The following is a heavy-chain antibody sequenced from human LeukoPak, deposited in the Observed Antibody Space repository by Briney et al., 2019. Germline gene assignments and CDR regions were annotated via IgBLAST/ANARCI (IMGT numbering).Heavy chain of an antibody. J-gene: IGHJ4*02. Sequence: SVKVSCKASVGTFSSYAISWVRQAPGQGLEWMGRIILIVSIANYAHKFQGRVTITADKSTRTAYMELSSPRSEDPAVYYCASPLTMVTLNAPQSDSWGQGTLVTVSS. V-gene: IGHV1-69*04. CDR2: IILIVSIA. CDR1: VGTFSSYA. CDR3: ASPLTMVTLNAPQSDS. D-gene: IGHD3-10*01.